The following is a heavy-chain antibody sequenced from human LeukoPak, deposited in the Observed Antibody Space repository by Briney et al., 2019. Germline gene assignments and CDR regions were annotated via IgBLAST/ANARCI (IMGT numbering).Heavy chain of an antibody. V-gene: IGHV3-30*04. CDR2: ITYDGSDT. CDR3: AMNIVVGTPWVYYYYMEV. J-gene: IGHJ6*03. CDR1: GFTFSDYA. D-gene: IGHD1-26*01. Sequence: PGGSLRLSCAASGFTFSDYAMHWVRQAPGKGLEWVAIITYDGSDTYYADSVKGRFTISRDNSKNTLYLQMNSLRAEDAAVYHSAMNIVVGTPWVYYYYMEVWGKG.